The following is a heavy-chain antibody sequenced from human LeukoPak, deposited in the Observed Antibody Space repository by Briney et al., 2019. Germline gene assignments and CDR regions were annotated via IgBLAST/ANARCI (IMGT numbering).Heavy chain of an antibody. CDR1: GGSFSGYY. CDR2: INHSGST. D-gene: IGHD6-13*01. V-gene: IGHV4-34*01. CDR3: ARVDQQLAPYFDY. J-gene: IGHJ4*02. Sequence: ASETLSLTCAVYGGSFSGYYWSWIRQPPGKGLEWIGEINHSGSTNYNPSLKSRVTISVDTSKNQFSLKLSSVTAADTAVYYCARVDQQLAPYFDYWGQGTLVTVSS.